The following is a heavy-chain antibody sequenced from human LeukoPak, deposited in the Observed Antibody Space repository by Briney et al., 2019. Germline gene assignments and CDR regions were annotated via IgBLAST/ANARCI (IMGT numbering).Heavy chain of an antibody. V-gene: IGHV5-51*01. CDR1: GYTFTSYW. CDR2: IYPGDSDT. Sequence: GESLKISCKGSGYTFTSYWIGWVRHMPGKGLEWMGIIYPGDSDTRYSPSFQGQVTLSADRSISTAYLQWSTLKASDTAIYYCARCRSSWYFDLWGRCTLVSVSS. CDR3: ARCRSSWYFDL. J-gene: IGHJ2*01. D-gene: IGHD6-13*01.